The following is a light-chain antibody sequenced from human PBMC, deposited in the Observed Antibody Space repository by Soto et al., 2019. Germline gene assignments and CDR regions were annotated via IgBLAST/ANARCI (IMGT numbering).Light chain of an antibody. CDR1: QSISSY. V-gene: IGKV1-39*01. CDR3: QQSYSTPRT. CDR2: AAS. Sequence: DSQMTQSPSSLSASVGDRVTITCRASQSISSYLNWYQQKPGKAPKLLIYAASSLQSGVPSRFSGSGSGTDLTHTIRSLQPEDFATYYCQQSYSTPRTFGGGTTVDIK. J-gene: IGKJ4*01.